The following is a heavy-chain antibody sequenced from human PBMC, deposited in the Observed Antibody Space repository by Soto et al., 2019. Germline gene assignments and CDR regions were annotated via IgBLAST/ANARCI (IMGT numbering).Heavy chain of an antibody. CDR1: GYPITTYY. Sequence: QVQLVQSGTEVKKPGASVKVSCIVSGYPITTYYIHWVRQATGQGLEWMGWIDPRSGGTVYEQKFQGRVTMTRDTSISTVYMDLSGLTSDDTALYYCATDDYGIFPYWGQGSLVTVSS. CDR2: IDPRSGGT. V-gene: IGHV1-2*02. CDR3: ATDDYGIFPY. D-gene: IGHD3-10*01. J-gene: IGHJ4*02.